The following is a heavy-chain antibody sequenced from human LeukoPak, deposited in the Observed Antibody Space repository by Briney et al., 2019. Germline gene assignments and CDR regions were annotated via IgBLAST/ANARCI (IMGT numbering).Heavy chain of an antibody. CDR3: AGSLRGVGYYFDY. J-gene: IGHJ4*02. CDR2: ISGSGGST. V-gene: IGHV3-23*01. CDR1: GLTFSSYA. Sequence: GGSLRLSCAASGLTFSSYAMSWVRQAPGKGLEWVSAISGSGGSTYYADSVKGRFTISRDNSKNTLYLQMNSLRAEDTAVYYCAGSLRGVGYYFDYWGQGTLVTVSS. D-gene: IGHD1-26*01.